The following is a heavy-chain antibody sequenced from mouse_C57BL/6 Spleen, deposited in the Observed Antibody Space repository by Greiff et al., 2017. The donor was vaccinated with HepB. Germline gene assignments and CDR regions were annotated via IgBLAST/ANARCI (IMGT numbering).Heavy chain of an antibody. CDR1: GYTFTSYW. J-gene: IGHJ2*01. CDR3: ARNGYYDY. D-gene: IGHD2-3*01. Sequence: QVQLQQPGAELVKPGASVKLSCKASGYTFTSYWMQWVKQRPGQGLEWIGEIDPSDSYTNYNQKFKGKATLTVDTSSSTAYMQLSSLTSEDSAVYCCARNGYYDYWGQGTTLTISS. V-gene: IGHV1-50*01. CDR2: IDPSDSYT.